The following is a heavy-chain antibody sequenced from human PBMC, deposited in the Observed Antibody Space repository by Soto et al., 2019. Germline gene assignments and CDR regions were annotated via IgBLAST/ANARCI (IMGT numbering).Heavy chain of an antibody. CDR1: GGSFSGYY. Sequence: PSETLSLTCAVYGGSFSGYYWSWIRQPPGKGLEWIGEINHSGSTNYNPSLKSRVTISVDTSKNQFSLKLSSVTAADTAVYYCASVSPPSYYYGMDVWGQGTTVTVSS. J-gene: IGHJ6*02. V-gene: IGHV4-34*01. CDR2: INHSGST. CDR3: ASVSPPSYYYGMDV.